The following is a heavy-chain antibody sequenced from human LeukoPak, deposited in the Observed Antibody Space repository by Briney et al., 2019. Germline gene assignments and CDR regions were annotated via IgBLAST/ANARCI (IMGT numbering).Heavy chain of an antibody. CDR1: GYTFTIYG. V-gene: IGHV1-18*01. D-gene: IGHD2-15*01. CDR2: IKDNNDKT. Sequence: GASVKVSCKASGYTFTIYGISWVRQAPGQGLEWMGWIKDNNDKTNSAQKFQGRVSMTTDTSTSTAYMELRSLRFDDTAVYYWARGGYFMGGTCFSYPFDIWGQGTLVTVSS. CDR3: ARGGYFMGGTCFSYPFDI. J-gene: IGHJ3*02.